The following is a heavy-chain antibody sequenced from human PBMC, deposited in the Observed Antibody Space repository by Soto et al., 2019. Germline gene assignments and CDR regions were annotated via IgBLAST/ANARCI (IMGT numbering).Heavy chain of an antibody. CDR1: GGSFSGYY. J-gene: IGHJ5*02. Sequence: SETLSLTCAVYGGSFSGYYWSWIRQPPGKGLEWIGEINHSGSTNYNPSLKSRVTISVDTSKNQFSLKLSSVTAADTAVYYCASIKVAAAGFWFDPWGQGTLVTVSS. CDR2: INHSGST. CDR3: ASIKVAAAGFWFDP. V-gene: IGHV4-34*01. D-gene: IGHD6-13*01.